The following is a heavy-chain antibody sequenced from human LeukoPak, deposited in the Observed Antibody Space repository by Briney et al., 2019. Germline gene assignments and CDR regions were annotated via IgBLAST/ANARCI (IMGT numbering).Heavy chain of an antibody. CDR1: GFNVGTYA. CDR2: VNTGETT. Sequence: GGSLRLSCAASGFNVGTYAMSGVRQAPGRGLEWVSCVNTGETTFYADSVKGRFTISRDNSNLYLHMTSLRDEDTALYYCAKGSFDVWGQGTVVIVSS. CDR3: AKGSFDV. V-gene: IGHV3-23*01. J-gene: IGHJ3*01.